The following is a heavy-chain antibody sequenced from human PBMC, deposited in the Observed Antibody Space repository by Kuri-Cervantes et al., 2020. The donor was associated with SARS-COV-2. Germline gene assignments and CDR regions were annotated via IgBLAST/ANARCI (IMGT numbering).Heavy chain of an antibody. CDR2: IIPIFGTA. Sequence: SVKVSCKASGYTFTGYYMHWVRQAPGQGLEWMGRIIPIFGTANYAQKFQGRVTITADESTSTAYMELSSPRSEDTAVYYCAREQPDATFFDYWGQGTLVTVSS. CDR1: GYTFTGYY. CDR3: AREQPDATFFDY. D-gene: IGHD6-13*01. J-gene: IGHJ4*02. V-gene: IGHV1-69*13.